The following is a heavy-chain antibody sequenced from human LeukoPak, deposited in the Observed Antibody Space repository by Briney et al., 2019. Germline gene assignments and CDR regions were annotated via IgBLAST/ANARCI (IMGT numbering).Heavy chain of an antibody. CDR3: ARDLKSIVTYNQQTNYGMDV. J-gene: IGHJ6*02. CDR2: IIPIFGTA. V-gene: IGHV1-69*13. D-gene: IGHD5-24*01. Sequence: SVKVSCKASGGTFSSYAISWVRQAPGQGLEWMGGIIPIFGTANYAQKFQGRVTITADESTSTAYMELSSLRSEDTAVYYCARDLKSIVTYNQQTNYGMDVWGQGTTVTVSS. CDR1: GGTFSSYA.